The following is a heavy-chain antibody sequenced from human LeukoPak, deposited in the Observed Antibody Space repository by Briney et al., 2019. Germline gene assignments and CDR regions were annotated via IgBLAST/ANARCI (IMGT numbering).Heavy chain of an antibody. V-gene: IGHV1-2*02. J-gene: IGHJ4*02. CDR2: INPNSGGT. CDR3: ARDFWSGEYLFDY. D-gene: IGHD3-3*01. CDR1: GYTFTGYY. Sequence: ASVKVSCKASGYTFTGYYMHWVRQAPGQGLEWMGWINPNSGGTNYAQKFQGRVIMTRDTSISTAYMELSRLRSDDTAVYYCARDFWSGEYLFDYWGQGTLVTVSS.